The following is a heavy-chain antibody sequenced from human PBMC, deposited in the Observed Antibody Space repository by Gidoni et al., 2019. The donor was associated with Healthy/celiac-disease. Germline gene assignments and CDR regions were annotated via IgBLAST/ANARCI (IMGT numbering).Heavy chain of an antibody. Sequence: EVQLVESGGGLIQPGGSLRPSLPASGFTVSSNYMSWVRQAPGKGLEWVSVIYSGGSTYYADSVKGRFTISRDNSKNTLYLQMNSLRAEDTAVYYCARSYDFPHFDYWGQGTLVTVSS. CDR2: IYSGGST. D-gene: IGHD3-3*01. CDR1: GFTVSSNY. V-gene: IGHV3-53*01. CDR3: ARSYDFPHFDY. J-gene: IGHJ4*02.